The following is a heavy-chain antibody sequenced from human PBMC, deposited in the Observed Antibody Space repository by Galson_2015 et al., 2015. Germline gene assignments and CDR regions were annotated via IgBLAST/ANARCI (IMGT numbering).Heavy chain of an antibody. CDR1: GFTFRTYS. CDR3: ARNNDYGDY. Sequence: SLRLSCAASGFTFRTYSMNWVRQAPGKGLEWVSSISSSGINIYYADSVKGRFTISRDNAKNSLYLQMNSLRAEDTAVYYCARNNDYGDYWGQETLVTVSS. V-gene: IGHV3-21*01. D-gene: IGHD2-8*01. CDR2: ISSSGINI. J-gene: IGHJ4*02.